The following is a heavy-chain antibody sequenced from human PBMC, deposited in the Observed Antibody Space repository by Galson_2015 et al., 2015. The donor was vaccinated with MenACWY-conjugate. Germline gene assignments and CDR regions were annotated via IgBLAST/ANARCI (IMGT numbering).Heavy chain of an antibody. D-gene: IGHD2-2*01. CDR1: GYSFTSYW. Sequence: QSGAEVKKPGESLRISCKGSGYSFTSYWISWVRQMPGKGLEWMGRIYPSDSYTNYSPSFQGHVTISADKSISTAYLQWSSLKASDTAMYYCATVGYCSSTSCPNYYYYYMDVWGKGTTVTVSS. V-gene: IGHV5-10-1*01. CDR3: ATVGYCSSTSCPNYYYYYMDV. J-gene: IGHJ6*03. CDR2: IYPSDSYT.